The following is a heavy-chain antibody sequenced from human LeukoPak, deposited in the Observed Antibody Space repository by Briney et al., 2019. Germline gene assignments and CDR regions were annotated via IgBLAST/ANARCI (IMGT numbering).Heavy chain of an antibody. V-gene: IGHV4-34*01. D-gene: IGHD6-19*01. Sequence: PSETLSLTCNVSGGSFSAFYWSWIRQPPGEGLEWVGELSHTGNTNYNPSLKSRVTFSVDTSKRQFSLRLKSVTAADTAVYYCARGTLYSGWSYYLDYWGQGTLVTVSS. CDR2: LSHTGNT. CDR1: GGSFSAFY. J-gene: IGHJ4*02. CDR3: ARGTLYSGWSYYLDY.